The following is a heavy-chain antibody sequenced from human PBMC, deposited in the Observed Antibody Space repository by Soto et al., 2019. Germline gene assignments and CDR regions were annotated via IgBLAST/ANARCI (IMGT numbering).Heavy chain of an antibody. CDR1: GFTFSNSA. V-gene: IGHV1-58*01. CDR2: IVVGAGNT. CDR3: AAELYSGGRCCSFDI. Sequence: QMQVVQSGPEVKTPGTSVKVSCKASGFTFSNSAVQWVRQARGERLEWMGWIVVGAGNTNYAQELQGRLTLTRDVSTNTAYMELSSLRSEDTAVYYCAAELYSGGRCCSFDIWGQGTMVTVSS. J-gene: IGHJ3*02. D-gene: IGHD2-15*01.